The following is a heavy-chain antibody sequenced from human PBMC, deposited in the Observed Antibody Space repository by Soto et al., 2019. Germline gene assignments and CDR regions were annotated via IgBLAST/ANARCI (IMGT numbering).Heavy chain of an antibody. V-gene: IGHV3-30*03. CDR1: GVTLSNYA. CDR2: ISFDGDNK. Sequence: QGQLVESGGGVVQPGGSLRLSCAASGVTLSNYAMHWVRQAPGKGVEWVAVISFDGDNKFYSDSVKGRLTISRDNSKNALYLQMHCLRTEWTGMYYCATGTRSSLGEFGYWGQGNVVCVSS. CDR3: ATGTRSSLGEFGY. J-gene: IGHJ4*02. D-gene: IGHD6-6*01.